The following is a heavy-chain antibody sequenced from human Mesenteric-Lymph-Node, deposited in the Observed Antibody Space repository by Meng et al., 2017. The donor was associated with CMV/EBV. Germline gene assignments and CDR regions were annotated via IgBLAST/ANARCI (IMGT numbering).Heavy chain of an antibody. CDR3: ASLGYCSSTSCSRGMDV. CDR2: ISYDGSNK. Sequence: GESLKISCAASGFTFSSYAMHWVRQAPGKGLEWVAVISYDGSNKYYADSVKGRFTISRDNSKNTLYLQMNSLRAEDTAVYYCASLGYCSSTSCSRGMDVWGQGTTVTVSS. J-gene: IGHJ6*02. V-gene: IGHV3-30*14. D-gene: IGHD2-2*01. CDR1: GFTFSSYA.